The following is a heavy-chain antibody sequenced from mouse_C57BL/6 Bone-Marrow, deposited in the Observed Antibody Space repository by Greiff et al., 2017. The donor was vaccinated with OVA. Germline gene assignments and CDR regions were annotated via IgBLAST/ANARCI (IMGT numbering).Heavy chain of an antibody. CDR1: GFTFTDYY. CDR3: ARSGGYAMDY. CDR2: IRNKANGYTT. Sequence: VQLKESGGGLVQPGGSLSLSCAASGFTFTDYYMSWVRQPPGKALEWLGFIRNKANGYTTEYSASVKGRFTISRDNSQSILYLQMNALRAEDSATYYCARSGGYAMDYWGQGTSVTVSS. J-gene: IGHJ4*01. V-gene: IGHV7-3*01.